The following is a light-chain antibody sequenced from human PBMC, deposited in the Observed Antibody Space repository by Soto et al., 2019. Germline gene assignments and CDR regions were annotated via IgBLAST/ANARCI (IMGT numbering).Light chain of an antibody. CDR2: SAS. CDR3: QPANSFPLT. V-gene: IGKV1-12*01. Sequence: DIQVTQSPSSVSASVGDRVTITCRTSQDVSSWLAWYQQKPGKAPELLIYSASTLQTGVPSRFSGSGSGTDFTLTISSLHPEPFATYYCQPANSFPLTFAGATKVEIK. CDR1: QDVSSW. J-gene: IGKJ4*01.